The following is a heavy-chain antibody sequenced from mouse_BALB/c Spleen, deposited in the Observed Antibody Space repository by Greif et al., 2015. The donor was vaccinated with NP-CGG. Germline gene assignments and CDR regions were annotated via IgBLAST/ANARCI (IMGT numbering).Heavy chain of an antibody. Sequence: VQLKHSGTEQVKPGGSMKRSCKAWGYSLTGYTMKWVKQSHGKNLEWIGLTNPYNGGTSYNQKFKGKATLTVDKSSSTAYMELLSLTSEVSAVYYCAYWIFWGPRTTLTVSS. J-gene: IGHJ2*01. CDR1: GYSLTGYT. V-gene: IGHV1-26*01. D-gene: IGHD4-1*01. CDR2: TNPYNGGT. CDR3: AYWIF.